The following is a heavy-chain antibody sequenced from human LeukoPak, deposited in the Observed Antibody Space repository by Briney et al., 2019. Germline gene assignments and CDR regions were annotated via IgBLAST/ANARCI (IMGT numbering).Heavy chain of an antibody. D-gene: IGHD6-13*01. CDR2: ISSSSSYI. V-gene: IGHV3-21*01. CDR1: GFTFSSYS. Sequence: PGGSLRLSCAASGFTFSSYSMNWVRQAPGKGLEWVSSISSSSSYIYYADSVKGRFTISRGNAKNSLYLQMNSLRAEDTAVYYCARITSSWYGQGDNWFDPWGQGTLVTVSS. J-gene: IGHJ5*02. CDR3: ARITSSWYGQGDNWFDP.